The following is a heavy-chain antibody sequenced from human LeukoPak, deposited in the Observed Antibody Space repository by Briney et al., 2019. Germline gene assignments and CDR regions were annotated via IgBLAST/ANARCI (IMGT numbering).Heavy chain of an antibody. J-gene: IGHJ5*02. V-gene: IGHV4-34*01. CDR2: INHSGST. CDR1: GGSFSGYC. Sequence: SETLSLTCAVYGGSFSGYCWSWIRQPPGKGLEWIGEINHSGSTNYNPSLKSRVTISVDTSKNQFSLKLSSVTAADTAVYYCARGRGITMVRGRRNWFDPWGQGTLVTVSS. CDR3: ARGRGITMVRGRRNWFDP. D-gene: IGHD3-10*01.